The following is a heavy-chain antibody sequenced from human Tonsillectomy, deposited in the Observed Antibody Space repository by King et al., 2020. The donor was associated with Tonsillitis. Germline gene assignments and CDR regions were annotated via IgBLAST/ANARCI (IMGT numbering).Heavy chain of an antibody. D-gene: IGHD7-27*01. CDR1: GFTFNSYS. J-gene: IGHJ4*02. Sequence: VQLVESGGDLVQPGGSLTLSCAASGFTFNSYSVTWVRQAPGKGLEWVSIIGSDGGGIHYADSVKGRFTISRDNSQNTVYLQMNSLRAEETAVYYCMNDPNWGPSGHWGQGTLVTVSS. CDR2: IGSDGGGI. V-gene: IGHV3-23*04. CDR3: MNDPNWGPSGH.